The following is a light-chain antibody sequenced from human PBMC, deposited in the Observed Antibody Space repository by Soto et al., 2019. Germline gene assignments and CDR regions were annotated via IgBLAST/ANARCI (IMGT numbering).Light chain of an antibody. CDR1: SSDVGGYSY. V-gene: IGLV2-14*01. CDR3: SSYTSTSTLYV. J-gene: IGLJ1*01. Sequence: QSALTQPASVSGSPGQSITISCTGTSSDVGGYSYVSWYQQHPGKAPKLMIYEVTNRPSGLSNRFSGSKSGNTASLTISGLQAEDEADYYCSSYTSTSTLYVFGTGTKVTVL. CDR2: EVT.